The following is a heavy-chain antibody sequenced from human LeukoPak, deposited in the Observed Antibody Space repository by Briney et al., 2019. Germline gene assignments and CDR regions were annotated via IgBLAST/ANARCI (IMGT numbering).Heavy chain of an antibody. Sequence: SVKVSCKASGYSFTSYYMQWLRQAPGQGLEWMGGIIPIFGTANYAQKFQGRVTITADESTSTAYMELSSLRSEDTAVYYCATLYDPFDYWGQGTLVTVSS. CDR3: ATLYDPFDY. D-gene: IGHD5/OR15-5a*01. CDR1: GYSFTSYY. CDR2: IIPIFGTA. V-gene: IGHV1-69*13. J-gene: IGHJ4*02.